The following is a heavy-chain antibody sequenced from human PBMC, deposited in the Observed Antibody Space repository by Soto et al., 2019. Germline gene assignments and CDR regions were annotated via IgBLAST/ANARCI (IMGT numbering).Heavy chain of an antibody. CDR1: GFTFSDYY. Sequence: LRLSCAASGFTFSDYYMSWIRQAPGKGLEWVSYISSSDTIISYADSVKGRFTISRDNAKNSLYLQMNSLRAEDTAVYYCARDLGYYDSSGYFDYWGQGTLVTVSS. CDR2: ISSSDTII. D-gene: IGHD3-22*01. V-gene: IGHV3-11*01. J-gene: IGHJ4*02. CDR3: ARDLGYYDSSGYFDY.